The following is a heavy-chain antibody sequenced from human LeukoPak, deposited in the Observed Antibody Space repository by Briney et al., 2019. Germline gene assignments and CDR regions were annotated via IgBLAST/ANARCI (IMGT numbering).Heavy chain of an antibody. CDR3: ARHTNDYGGYGDY. J-gene: IGHJ4*02. CDR2: IYPGDSDT. V-gene: IGHV5-51*01. Sequence: GEPLKISCQASGYIFTNYWIGWVRQMPGKGVEWMGIIYPGDSDTRYSPSFQGQVTISADKSIRAAYLQWSSLKASDTAMYYCARHTNDYGGYGDYWGQGTLVTVFS. D-gene: IGHD4-23*01. CDR1: GYIFTNYW.